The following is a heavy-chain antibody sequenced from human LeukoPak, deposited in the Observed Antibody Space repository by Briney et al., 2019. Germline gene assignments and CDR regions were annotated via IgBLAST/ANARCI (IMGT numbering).Heavy chain of an antibody. J-gene: IGHJ4*02. D-gene: IGHD3-22*01. Sequence: SETLSLTCAVYGGSFSGYYWTWIRQPPGKGLEWIAEINHIGSTNYNSSLKSRVTISVDTSKNQFSLKLSSVTAADTAVYYCARGLDYYDSSGYRLPALGYWGQGTLVTVSS. V-gene: IGHV4-34*01. CDR2: INHIGST. CDR3: ARGLDYYDSSGYRLPALGY. CDR1: GGSFSGYY.